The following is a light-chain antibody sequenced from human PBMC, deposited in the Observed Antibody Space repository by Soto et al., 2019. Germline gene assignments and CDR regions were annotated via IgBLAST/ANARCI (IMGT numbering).Light chain of an antibody. CDR1: QSVSGN. Sequence: EIVMTQSPATLSVSPGERATLSCRASQSVSGNLAWYQQKPVQTPRLLIYGASTMATCIPARFSGSGSGTEFTLTISSLQSEDFAVYYCQQYNNWPPLTFGGGTKVEIK. CDR3: QQYNNWPPLT. CDR2: GAS. J-gene: IGKJ4*01. V-gene: IGKV3-15*01.